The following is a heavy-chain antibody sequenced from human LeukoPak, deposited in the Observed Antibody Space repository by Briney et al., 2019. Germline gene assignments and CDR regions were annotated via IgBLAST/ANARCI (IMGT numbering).Heavy chain of an antibody. D-gene: IGHD5-18*01. Sequence: GGSLRLSCSASGFTFSSYGMHWVRQAPGKGLEYVSAISSNGGSTYYADSVKGRFTISRDNSKNTLYLQMSSLRAEDTAVYYCVKGGTAMVYDAFDIWGQGTMVTVSS. CDR3: VKGGTAMVYDAFDI. CDR2: ISSNGGST. CDR1: GFTFSSYG. J-gene: IGHJ3*02. V-gene: IGHV3-64D*06.